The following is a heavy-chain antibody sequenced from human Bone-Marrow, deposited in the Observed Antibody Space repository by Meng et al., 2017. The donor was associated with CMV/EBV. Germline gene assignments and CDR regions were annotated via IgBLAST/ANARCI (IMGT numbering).Heavy chain of an antibody. CDR2: IYYSGST. Sequence: GSLRLSCTVSGGSISSYYWSWIRQPPGKGLEWIGYIYYSGSTNYNPSLKSRVTISVDTSKNQFSLKLSSVTAADPAVYYCARGTNKYDSSGYFVDYWGQGTLVTVPS. CDR3: ARGTNKYDSSGYFVDY. D-gene: IGHD3-22*01. CDR1: GGSISSYY. V-gene: IGHV4-59*01. J-gene: IGHJ4*02.